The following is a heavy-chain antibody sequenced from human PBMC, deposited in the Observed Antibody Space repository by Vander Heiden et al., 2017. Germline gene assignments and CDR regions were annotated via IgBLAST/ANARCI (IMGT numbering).Heavy chain of an antibody. Sequence: EVQLVESGGGLIQPGGSLRLSCAASGFTVSSNYMSWVRQAPGKGLEWVSVIYSGGSTYYADSVKGRFTISRDNSKNTLYLHMNSLRAEDTAVYYCARWRPYFDYGMDVWGQGTTVTVSS. CDR1: GFTVSSNY. V-gene: IGHV3-53*01. J-gene: IGHJ6*02. D-gene: IGHD3-10*01. CDR3: ARWRPYFDYGMDV. CDR2: IYSGGST.